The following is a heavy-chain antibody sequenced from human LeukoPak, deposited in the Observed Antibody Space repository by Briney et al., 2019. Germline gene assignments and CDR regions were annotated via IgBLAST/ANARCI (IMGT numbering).Heavy chain of an antibody. J-gene: IGHJ4*02. D-gene: IGHD4-17*01. V-gene: IGHV3-30*03. CDR1: GFTFSSYG. Sequence: PGGSLRLSCAASGFTFSSYGMHWVRQAPGKGLEWVAVISYDGSNKYYADSVKGRFTISRDNSKNTLYLQMNSLRAEDTAVYYCARDGRSRYYFDYWGQGTLVTVSS. CDR2: ISYDGSNK. CDR3: ARDGRSRYYFDY.